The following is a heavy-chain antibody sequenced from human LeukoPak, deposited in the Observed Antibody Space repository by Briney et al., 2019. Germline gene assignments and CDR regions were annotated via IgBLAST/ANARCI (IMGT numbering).Heavy chain of an antibody. Sequence: SETLSLTCAVYGGSFSGYYWSWIRQPPGKGLEWIGEINHSGSTNYNPSLKSRVTTSVDTSKNQFSLKLSSVTAADTAVYYCARVGYRYYMDVWGKGTTVTVSS. CDR2: INHSGST. V-gene: IGHV4-34*01. CDR3: ARVGYRYYMDV. D-gene: IGHD1-1*01. J-gene: IGHJ6*03. CDR1: GGSFSGYY.